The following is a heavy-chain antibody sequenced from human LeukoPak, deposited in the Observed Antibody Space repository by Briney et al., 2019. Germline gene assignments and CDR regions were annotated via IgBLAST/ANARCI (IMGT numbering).Heavy chain of an antibody. J-gene: IGHJ3*01. D-gene: IGHD5-12*01. CDR3: ARGGFSHGFDV. CDR2: INNDGTDT. CDR1: GLTFRSFW. Sequence: GGSLRLSCAASGLTFRSFWIHWARQAPGKGLVWVGRINNDGTDTIYADSVKGRFTVSRDNAKNTLYLQMNSLRVEDTAVYFCARGGFSHGFDVWGQGTVVTVSS. V-gene: IGHV3-74*01.